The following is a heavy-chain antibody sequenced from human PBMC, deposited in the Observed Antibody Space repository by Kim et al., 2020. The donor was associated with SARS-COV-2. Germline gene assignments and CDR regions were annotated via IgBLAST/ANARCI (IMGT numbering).Heavy chain of an antibody. CDR3: AKWEAAGTDEKLDY. V-gene: IGHV3-30*18. J-gene: IGHJ4*02. CDR2: ISYDGSNK. D-gene: IGHD6-13*01. CDR1: GFTFSSYG. Sequence: GGSLRLSCAASGFTFSSYGMHWVRQAPGKGLEWVAVISYDGSNKYYADSVKGRFTISRDNSKNTLYLQMNSLRAEDTAVYYCAKWEAAGTDEKLDYWGQGTLVTVSS.